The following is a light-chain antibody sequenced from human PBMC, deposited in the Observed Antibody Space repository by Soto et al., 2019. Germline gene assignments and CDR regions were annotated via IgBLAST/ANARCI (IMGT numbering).Light chain of an antibody. CDR2: DAS. Sequence: EIVLTQSPATLSLSPGERATLSCRASQSVSSYLAWYQQKPGQAPRLLIYDASNRATGIPARFSGSGSGTDVTLTISSLEPEDVAVYYCQQRSNWPLKYTFGQGTKLEIK. J-gene: IGKJ2*01. V-gene: IGKV3-11*01. CDR3: QQRSNWPLKYT. CDR1: QSVSSY.